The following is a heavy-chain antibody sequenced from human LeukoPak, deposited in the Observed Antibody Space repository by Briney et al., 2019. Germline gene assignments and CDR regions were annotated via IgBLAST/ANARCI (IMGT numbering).Heavy chain of an antibody. CDR1: GFSFTSYW. CDR3: TRSIAGQYYFDY. J-gene: IGHJ4*02. V-gene: IGHV3-74*01. Sequence: GGSLRLSCATSGFSFTSYWMHCVRQAPGEGLVWVSRIKSDGSKTGYADSVKGRFTISRDNAMNTLYLQMNSLRAEDTAVYYCTRSIAGQYYFDYWGQGSLVTVSS. D-gene: IGHD6-6*01. CDR2: IKSDGSKT.